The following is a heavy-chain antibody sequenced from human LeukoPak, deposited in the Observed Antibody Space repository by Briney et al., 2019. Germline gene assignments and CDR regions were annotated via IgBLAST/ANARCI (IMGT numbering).Heavy chain of an antibody. V-gene: IGHV3-30-3*01. D-gene: IGHD6-19*01. CDR1: GFTFSSYA. J-gene: IGHJ4*02. CDR2: ISYDGSNK. Sequence: PGRSLRLSCAASGFTFSSYAMHWVRQAPGKGLEWVAVISYDGSNKYYADSVKGRFTISRDNSKNTLYLQMNSLRAEDTAVYHCARVREGIAVAATDYWGQGTLVTVSS. CDR3: ARVREGIAVAATDY.